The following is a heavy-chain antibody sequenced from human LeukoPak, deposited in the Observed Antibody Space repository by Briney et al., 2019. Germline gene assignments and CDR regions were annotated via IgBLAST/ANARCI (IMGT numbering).Heavy chain of an antibody. V-gene: IGHV3-23*01. Sequence: GGSLRLSCAASGFTFSSYAMSWVRQAPGKGLEWVSAISGSGGSTYYADSVKGRFTISRDNAKNSLYLQMNSLRAEDTAVYYCARAKWELPLDYWGQGTLVTVSS. D-gene: IGHD1-26*01. CDR3: ARAKWELPLDY. CDR1: GFTFSSYA. J-gene: IGHJ4*02. CDR2: ISGSGGST.